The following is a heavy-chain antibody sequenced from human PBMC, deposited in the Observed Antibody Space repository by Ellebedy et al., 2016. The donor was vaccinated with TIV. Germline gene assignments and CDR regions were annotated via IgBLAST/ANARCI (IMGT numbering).Heavy chain of an antibody. J-gene: IGHJ4*02. V-gene: IGHV4-59*01. D-gene: IGHD2-15*01. CDR3: AREGPYCSGGSCYGYDY. CDR2: IYYSGST. CDR1: GGSISSYY. Sequence: SETLSLTXTVSGGSISSYYWSWIRQPPGKGLEWIGYIYYSGSTNYNPSLKSRVTISVDTSKNQFSLKLSSVTAADTAVYYCAREGPYCSGGSCYGYDYWGQGTLVTVSS.